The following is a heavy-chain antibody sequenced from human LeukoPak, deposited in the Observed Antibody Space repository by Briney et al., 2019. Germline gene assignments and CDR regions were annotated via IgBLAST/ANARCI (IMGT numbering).Heavy chain of an antibody. CDR1: GFTFSSYS. CDR3: ARAGGSTVSHSDY. V-gene: IGHV3-21*01. CDR2: ISSSTSYI. D-gene: IGHD4-17*01. Sequence: GGSLRLSCAASGFTFSSYSMNWIRQAPGKGLEWVSSISSSTSYIYYADSVRGRFTISKDNAKNTLYLQMNSLRAEDTAVYYCARAGGSTVSHSDYWGQGTLVTVSS. J-gene: IGHJ4*02.